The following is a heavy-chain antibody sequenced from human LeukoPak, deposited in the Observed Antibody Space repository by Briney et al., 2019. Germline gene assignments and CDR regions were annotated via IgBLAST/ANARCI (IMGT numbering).Heavy chain of an antibody. D-gene: IGHD3-16*01. CDR3: ARLEGGNAFDI. V-gene: IGHV5-51*01. Sequence: GESLKISCKGSGYTFTSYWIARVRQMPGKGLEWMGIIFPGDSDTRYSPSFQGQVTMSADKSISTAYLQWSSLKASDTALYYCARLEGGNAFDIWGQGTMVTVSS. J-gene: IGHJ3*02. CDR2: IFPGDSDT. CDR1: GYTFTSYW.